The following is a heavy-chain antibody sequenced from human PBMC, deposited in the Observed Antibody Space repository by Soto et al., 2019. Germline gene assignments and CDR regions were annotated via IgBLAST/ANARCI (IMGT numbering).Heavy chain of an antibody. D-gene: IGHD3-3*01. J-gene: IGHJ6*02. V-gene: IGHV1-2*02. CDR1: GYTFTGYY. CDR2: INPNSGGT. Sequence: ASVKVSCKASGYTFTGYYMHWVRQAPGQGLEWMGWINPNSGGTNYAQKFQGRVTMTRDTSISTAYMELSRLRSDDTAVYYCARAAFRDGPYYDFWSGYHSMDVWGQGTTVTVS. CDR3: ARAAFRDGPYYDFWSGYHSMDV.